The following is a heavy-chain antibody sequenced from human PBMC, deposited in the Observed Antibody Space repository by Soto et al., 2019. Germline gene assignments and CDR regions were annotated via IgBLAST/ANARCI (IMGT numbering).Heavy chain of an antibody. CDR1: GFTFSSYA. CDR3: ARERVGARALYYYYGMDV. Sequence: VGSLRLSCAASGFTFSSYAMHWVRQAPGKGLEWVAVISYDGSNKYYADSVKGRFTISRDNSKNTLYLQMNSLRAEDTAVYYCARERVGARALYYYYGMDVWGQGTTVTVSS. CDR2: ISYDGSNK. V-gene: IGHV3-30-3*01. J-gene: IGHJ6*02. D-gene: IGHD1-26*01.